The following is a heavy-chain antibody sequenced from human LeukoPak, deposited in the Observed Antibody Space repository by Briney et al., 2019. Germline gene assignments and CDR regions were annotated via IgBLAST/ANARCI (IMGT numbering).Heavy chain of an antibody. Sequence: SETPSLTCAVYGGSFSGYYWSWIRQPPGKGLEWIGEINHSGSTNYNPSLKSRVTISVDTSKNQFSLKLSSVTAADTAVYYCARAESGSYPTDYWGQGTLVTVSS. CDR3: ARAESGSYPTDY. D-gene: IGHD1-26*01. CDR2: INHSGST. CDR1: GGSFSGYY. J-gene: IGHJ4*02. V-gene: IGHV4-34*01.